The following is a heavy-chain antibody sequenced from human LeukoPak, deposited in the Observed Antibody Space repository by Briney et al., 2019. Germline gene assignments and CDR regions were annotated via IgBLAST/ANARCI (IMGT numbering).Heavy chain of an antibody. D-gene: IGHD3-10*01. CDR2: INPNSGGT. J-gene: IGHJ4*02. CDR1: GYTFTGYY. Sequence: ASVKVSCKASGYTFTGYYMHCVRQAPGQGLEWMGWINPNSGGTNYAQKFQGRVTMTGDTSISTAYMELSRLRSDDTAVYYCARGRITMVRGVNYWGQGTLVTVSS. V-gene: IGHV1-2*02. CDR3: ARGRITMVRGVNY.